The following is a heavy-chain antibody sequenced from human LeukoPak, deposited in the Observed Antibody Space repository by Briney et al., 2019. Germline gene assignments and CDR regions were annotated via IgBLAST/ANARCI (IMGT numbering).Heavy chain of an antibody. CDR3: ARPYSSNWYDAFHF. D-gene: IGHD6-13*01. J-gene: IGHJ3*01. Sequence: PSESLSLTCTVFGGPITGYYRSWIRQPPGKGLEWIGYVSYRGITNYNPSLKSRVTISVDTSKNQFSLKLSSVTAADTAVYYCARPYSSNWYDAFHFWGQGTMVTVSS. V-gene: IGHV4-59*01. CDR2: VSYRGIT. CDR1: GGPITGYY.